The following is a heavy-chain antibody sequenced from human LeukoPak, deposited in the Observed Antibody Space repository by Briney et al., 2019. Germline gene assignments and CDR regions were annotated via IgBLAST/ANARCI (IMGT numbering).Heavy chain of an antibody. V-gene: IGHV3-21*01. D-gene: IGHD5-12*01. CDR2: ISSSSSYI. J-gene: IGHJ3*02. Sequence: GGSLRLSCAASEFTFSSYTMNWVRQAPGKGLEWVSSISSSSSYIYYADSVKGRFTISRDNAKNSLYLQMNSLRAEDTAVYYCALWATGDAFDIWGQGTMVTVSS. CDR1: EFTFSSYT. CDR3: ALWATGDAFDI.